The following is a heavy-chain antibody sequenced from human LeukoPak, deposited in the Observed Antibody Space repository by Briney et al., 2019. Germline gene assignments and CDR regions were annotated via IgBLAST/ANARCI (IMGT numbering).Heavy chain of an antibody. CDR1: GFTFSSYS. CDR3: ASRYYYDSSGYPNYYYGMDV. J-gene: IGHJ6*02. CDR2: ISSSSSTI. V-gene: IGHV3-48*01. D-gene: IGHD3-22*01. Sequence: GGSLRLSCAASGFTFSSYSMNWVRQAPGKGQEWVSYISSSSSTIYYADSVKGRFTISRDNGKNSLYLQMNSLRAEDTAVYYCASRYYYDSSGYPNYYYGMDVWGQGTTVTVSS.